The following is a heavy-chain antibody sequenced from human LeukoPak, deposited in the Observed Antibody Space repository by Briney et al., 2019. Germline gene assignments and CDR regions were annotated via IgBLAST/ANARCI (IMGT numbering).Heavy chain of an antibody. CDR1: GGSISSSSYY. J-gene: IGHJ5*02. Sequence: SETLSLTWTVSGGSISSSSYYWGWIRQPPGKGLEWIGSIYYSGSTYYNPSLKSRVTISVDTSKNQFSLKLSSVTAADTAVYYCARVLSGSRNWFDPWGQGTLVTVSS. V-gene: IGHV4-39*07. D-gene: IGHD1-26*01. CDR3: ARVLSGSRNWFDP. CDR2: IYYSGST.